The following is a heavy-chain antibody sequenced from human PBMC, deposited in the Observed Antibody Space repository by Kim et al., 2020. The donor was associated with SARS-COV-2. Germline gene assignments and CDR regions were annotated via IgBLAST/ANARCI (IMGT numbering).Heavy chain of an antibody. D-gene: IGHD3-22*01. CDR1: GFTFSSYS. V-gene: IGHV3-21*01. Sequence: GGSLRLSCAASGFTFSSYSMNWVRQAPGKGLEWVSSISSSSSYIYYADSVKGRFTISRDNAKNSLYLQMNSLRAEDTAVYYCARGLPTYYYDSSGAFDIWGQGTMVTVSS. CDR3: ARGLPTYYYDSSGAFDI. CDR2: ISSSSSYI. J-gene: IGHJ3*02.